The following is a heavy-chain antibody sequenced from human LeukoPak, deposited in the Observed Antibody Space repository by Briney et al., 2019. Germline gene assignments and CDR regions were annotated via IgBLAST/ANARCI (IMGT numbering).Heavy chain of an antibody. D-gene: IGHD6-6*01. CDR3: AKTQYSRSLLRNNFDY. CDR1: GGSFSGYY. CDR2: INHSGST. J-gene: IGHJ4*02. V-gene: IGHV4-34*01. Sequence: SETLSLTCAVYGGSFSGYYWSWIRQPPGKGLEWIGEINHSGSTNYNPSLKSRVTISVDTSKNQFPLKLSSVTAADTAVYYCAKTQYSRSLLRNNFDYWGQGTLVTVSS.